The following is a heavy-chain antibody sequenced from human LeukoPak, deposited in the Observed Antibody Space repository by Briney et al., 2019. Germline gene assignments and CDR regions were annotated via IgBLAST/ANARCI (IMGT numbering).Heavy chain of an antibody. D-gene: IGHD2-2*01. CDR3: ARGPIIDIVIVPAADDYYYMDV. CDR2: ISAYNGNT. J-gene: IGHJ6*03. V-gene: IGHV1-18*01. CDR1: GYTLRSYG. Sequence: ASVTVSCKASGYTLRSYGITWVRQAPGQGLEWMGWISAYNGNTKYPQKLQGRGTMTTDTSTSTAYMELRSLRSDDTAVYYCARGPIIDIVIVPAADDYYYMDVWGKGTTVTVSS.